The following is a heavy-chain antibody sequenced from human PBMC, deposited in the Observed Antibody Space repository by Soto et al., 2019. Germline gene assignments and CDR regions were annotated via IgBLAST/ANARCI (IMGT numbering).Heavy chain of an antibody. V-gene: IGHV1-69*01. CDR1: GGTFSSYA. J-gene: IGHJ4*02. CDR3: ARDGRGHYYDSSGLDY. Sequence: QVQLVQSGAEVKKPGSSVKVSCKASGGTFSSYAISWVRQAPGQGLEWMGGIIPIFGTANYAQKFQGRVTITADESTSTDYMELSSLRSEDTAVYYCARDGRGHYYDSSGLDYWGQGTLVTVSS. D-gene: IGHD3-22*01. CDR2: IIPIFGTA.